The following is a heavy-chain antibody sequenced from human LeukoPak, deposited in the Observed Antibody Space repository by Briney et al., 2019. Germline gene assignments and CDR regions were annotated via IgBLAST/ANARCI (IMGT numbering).Heavy chain of an antibody. CDR2: ISYDGSDK. D-gene: IGHD4-23*01. J-gene: IGHJ4*02. CDR3: AVGPTVVNTRAYFDY. Sequence: PAKSLRLSCAASGFTFSSYAMYWVRQAPGKALEWVAVISYDGSDKYFADSVKARFTISRDNSKNTLYLQMNSLRPEHRAVYFCAVGPTVVNTRAYFDYWGQGSLVTVSS. CDR1: GFTFSSYA. V-gene: IGHV3-30-3*01.